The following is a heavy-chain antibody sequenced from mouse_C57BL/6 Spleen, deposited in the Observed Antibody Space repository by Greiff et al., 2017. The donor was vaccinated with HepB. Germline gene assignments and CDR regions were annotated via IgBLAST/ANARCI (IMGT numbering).Heavy chain of an antibody. CDR2: ISSGSSTI. CDR1: GFTFSDYG. V-gene: IGHV5-17*01. J-gene: IGHJ2*01. CDR3: ARRPYSNSFDY. D-gene: IGHD2-5*01. Sequence: EVKLMESGGGLVKPGGSLKLSCAASGFTFSDYGMHWVRQAPEKGLEWVAYISSGSSTIYYADTVKGRFTISRDKAKNTLFLQMTSLRSEDTAMYYCARRPYSNSFDYWGQGTTLTVSS.